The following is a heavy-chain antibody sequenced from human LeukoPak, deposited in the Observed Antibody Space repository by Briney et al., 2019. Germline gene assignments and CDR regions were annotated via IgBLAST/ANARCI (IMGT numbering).Heavy chain of an antibody. Sequence: GGSLRLSCAASGFTFSSYGMHWVRQAPGKGLEWVAVISYDGSNKYYADSVKGRFTISRDNSKNTLYLQMNSLRAEDTAVYYCAKDPYYRGDRYFDYWGQGTLVTVSS. V-gene: IGHV3-30*18. D-gene: IGHD1-26*01. CDR2: ISYDGSNK. CDR1: GFTFSSYG. CDR3: AKDPYYRGDRYFDY. J-gene: IGHJ4*02.